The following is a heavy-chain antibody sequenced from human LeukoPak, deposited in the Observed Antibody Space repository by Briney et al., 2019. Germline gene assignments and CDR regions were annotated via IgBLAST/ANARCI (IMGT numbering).Heavy chain of an antibody. CDR1: GFTFTDYG. J-gene: IGHJ4*02. D-gene: IGHD2-21*02. CDR3: ARDGGDSGTIDY. Sequence: GGSLRLSCAAAGFTFTDYGMSWVRQAPGKGLEWVSTINNSGGNTHYADSVKGQFTISRDNSKHTLYLQMNSLRGEDTAVYHCARDGGDSGTIDYWGQGTLVTVSS. V-gene: IGHV3-23*01. CDR2: INNSGGNT.